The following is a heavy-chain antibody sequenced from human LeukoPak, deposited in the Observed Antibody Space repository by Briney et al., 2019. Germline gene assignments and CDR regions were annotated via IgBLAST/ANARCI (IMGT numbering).Heavy chain of an antibody. D-gene: IGHD3-3*01. CDR1: GGSISSGSYY. CDR3: ARTTEWLLKDAFDI. V-gene: IGHV4-61*02. CDR2: IYTSGST. J-gene: IGHJ3*02. Sequence: SETLSLTCTVSGGSISSGSYYWSWIRQPAGKGLEWIGRIYTSGSTNYNPSLKSRVTISVDTSKNQFSLKLSSVTAADTAVYYCARTTEWLLKDAFDIWGQGTMVTVSS.